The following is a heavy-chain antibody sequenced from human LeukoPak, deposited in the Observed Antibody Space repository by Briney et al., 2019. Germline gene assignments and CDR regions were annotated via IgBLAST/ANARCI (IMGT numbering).Heavy chain of an antibody. CDR1: GFTVSSSS. J-gene: IGHJ4*02. CDR3: ARDSANYDILTGYYPGRS. CDR2: ISDGSTYI. D-gene: IGHD3-9*01. V-gene: IGHV3-21*01. Sequence: PGGSLRLSCAASGFTVSSSSMNWVRQAPGKGLEWVSSISDGSTYIYHADSVKGRFTISRDNAKNSLSLQMTSLRAEDTAVYYCARDSANYDILTGYYPGRSWGQGTLVTVSS.